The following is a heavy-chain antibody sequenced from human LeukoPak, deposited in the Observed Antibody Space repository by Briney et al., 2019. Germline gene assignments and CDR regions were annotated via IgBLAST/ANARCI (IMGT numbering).Heavy chain of an antibody. D-gene: IGHD4-17*01. J-gene: IGHJ5*02. V-gene: IGHV4-59*12. CDR3: ARGRATASPNWFDP. Sequence: SETLSLTCTVSGGSISSYYWSWIRQPPGKGLEWIGYINYSGSTDYNPSLKSRVTMSVDTSKNQFSLKLSSVTAADTAVYYCARGRATASPNWFDPWGQGTLVTVSS. CDR1: GGSISSYY. CDR2: INYSGST.